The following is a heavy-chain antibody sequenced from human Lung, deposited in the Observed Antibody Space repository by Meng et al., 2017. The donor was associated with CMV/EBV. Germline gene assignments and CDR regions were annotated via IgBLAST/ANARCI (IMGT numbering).Heavy chain of an antibody. Sequence: ESXKISCVASGFTLSRYWMHWVRQVPGKGLVWVSRINKDGSFTTHADSVEGRFTISRDNAKNTLFLQMSSLRAEDTAVYYCTRDLAGRDDYWGPGTLVTVSS. J-gene: IGHJ4*02. V-gene: IGHV3-74*01. D-gene: IGHD3-10*01. CDR1: GFTLSRYW. CDR2: INKDGSFT. CDR3: TRDLAGRDDY.